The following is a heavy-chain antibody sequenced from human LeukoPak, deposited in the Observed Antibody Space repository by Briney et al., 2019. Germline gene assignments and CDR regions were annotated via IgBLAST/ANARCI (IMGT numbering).Heavy chain of an antibody. J-gene: IGHJ3*02. Sequence: GGSLRLSCAASGFTFSSYAMPWVRQAPGKGLEWVAVISYDGSNKYYADSVKGRFTISRDNSKNTLYLQMNSLRAEDTAVYYCARLPEVPVRGAFDIWGQGTMVTVSS. CDR2: ISYDGSNK. CDR1: GFTFSSYA. D-gene: IGHD6-19*01. CDR3: ARLPEVPVRGAFDI. V-gene: IGHV3-30-3*01.